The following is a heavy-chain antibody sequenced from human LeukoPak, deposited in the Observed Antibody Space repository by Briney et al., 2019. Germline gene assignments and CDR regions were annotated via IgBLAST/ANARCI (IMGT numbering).Heavy chain of an antibody. CDR1: GFTFDDYA. CDR3: AKTPIAAADSRPYYFDY. J-gene: IGHJ4*02. Sequence: PGGSLRLSCAASGFTFDDYAMHWVRQAPGKGLEWVSGISWNSGSIGYADSVKGRFTISGDNAKNSLYLQMNSLRAEDMALYYCAKTPIAAADSRPYYFDYWGQGTLVTVSS. D-gene: IGHD6-13*01. CDR2: ISWNSGSI. V-gene: IGHV3-9*03.